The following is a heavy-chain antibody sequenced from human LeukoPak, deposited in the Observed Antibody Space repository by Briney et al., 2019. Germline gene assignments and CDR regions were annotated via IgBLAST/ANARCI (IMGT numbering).Heavy chain of an antibody. V-gene: IGHV4-59*11. CDR3: ARRRIDSMYNWFDP. CDR1: GASISSQY. CDR2: IYNSGST. D-gene: IGHD2-21*01. Sequence: PSETLSLTRSVSGASISSQYWTWIRQPSGKGLEWIGYIYNSGSTNYNPSRKSRVTMSIDTSKNQFSLRLTSVTAADTAVYYCARRRIDSMYNWFDPWGQGTLVIVSS. J-gene: IGHJ5*02.